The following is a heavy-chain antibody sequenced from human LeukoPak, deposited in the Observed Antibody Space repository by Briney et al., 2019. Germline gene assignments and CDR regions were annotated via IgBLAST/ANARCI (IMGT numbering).Heavy chain of an antibody. CDR3: ARSCGGDCKAMWNFDY. V-gene: IGHV3-13*04. CDR2: IGTAGDT. J-gene: IGHJ4*02. D-gene: IGHD2-21*02. Sequence: SGGSLRLSCAASGFTFSKYDMHWVRQATGKGLEWVSAIGTAGDTYYPGSVKGRFTISRENAKNSLYLQMNSLRAGNTAVYYCARSCGGDCKAMWNFDYWGQGTLVTVSS. CDR1: GFTFSKYD.